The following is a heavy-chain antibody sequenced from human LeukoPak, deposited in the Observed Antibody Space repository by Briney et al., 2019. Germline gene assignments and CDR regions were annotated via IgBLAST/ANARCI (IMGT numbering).Heavy chain of an antibody. D-gene: IGHD6-19*01. Sequence: PSETLSLTCTVSGYSISSGYYWGWIRQPPGKGLEWIGSIYHSGSIYYNPSLKSRVTISVDTSKNQFSLKLSSVTAADTAVYYCARHAGAVAGTHTVFDYWGQGTLVTVSS. CDR1: GYSISSGYY. J-gene: IGHJ4*02. CDR3: ARHAGAVAGTHTVFDY. V-gene: IGHV4-38-2*02. CDR2: IYHSGSI.